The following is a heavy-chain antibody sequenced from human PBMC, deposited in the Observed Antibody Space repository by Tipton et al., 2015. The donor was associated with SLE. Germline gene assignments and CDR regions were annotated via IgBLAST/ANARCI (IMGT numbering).Heavy chain of an antibody. CDR2: MYNSGST. V-gene: IGHV4-31*03. CDR1: GGSISSGAYF. D-gene: IGHD2-21*02. CDR3: ARGSGVTDFDY. Sequence: TLSLTCTVSGGSISSGAYFWNWIRQHPGKGLEWLGYMYNSGSTYYNPSLRSRVTISVDTSKNQFSLKLTSVTAADTAVYYCARGSGVTDFDYWGQGALVTVSS. J-gene: IGHJ4*02.